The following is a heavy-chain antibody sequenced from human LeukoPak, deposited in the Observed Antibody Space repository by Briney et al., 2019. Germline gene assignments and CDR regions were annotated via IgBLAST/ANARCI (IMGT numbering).Heavy chain of an antibody. CDR2: ISYDGSNK. CDR1: GFTFSSYG. CDR3: AKDRSTSWRSYFDY. V-gene: IGHV3-30*18. J-gene: IGHJ4*02. D-gene: IGHD2-2*01. Sequence: GGSLRLSCAASGFTFSSYGTHWVRQAPGKGLEWVAVISYDGSNKYYADSVKGRFTISRDNSKNTLYLQMNSLRAEDTAVYYCAKDRSTSWRSYFDYWGQGTLVTVSS.